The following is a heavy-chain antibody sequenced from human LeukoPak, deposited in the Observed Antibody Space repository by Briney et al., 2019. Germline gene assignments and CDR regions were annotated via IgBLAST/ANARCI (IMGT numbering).Heavy chain of an antibody. Sequence: SQTLSLTCTVSGGSISSGGYYWSWIRQHPGKGLEWIGYIYYSGSTYYNPSLKSRVTISVDTSKNQFSLKLSSVTAADTAVYYCARGRAAAGNPDWFDPWGQGTLVTVSS. J-gene: IGHJ5*02. CDR3: ARGRAAAGNPDWFDP. V-gene: IGHV4-31*03. CDR2: IYYSGST. D-gene: IGHD6-13*01. CDR1: GGSISSGGYY.